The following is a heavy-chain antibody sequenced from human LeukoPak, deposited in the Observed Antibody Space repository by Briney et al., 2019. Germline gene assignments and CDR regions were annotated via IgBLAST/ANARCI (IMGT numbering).Heavy chain of an antibody. CDR3: ARGYYDLLTGHVVTYYFDY. CDR1: GYTLTELS. CDR2: INAGNGKA. V-gene: IGHV1-3*01. J-gene: IGHJ4*02. Sequence: ASVKVSCKVSGYTLTELSMHWVRQAPGKGLEWMGWINAGNGKANYSQKFRGRVTLTRDTSASTAYMELSSLRSADTAVYYCARGYYDLLTGHVVTYYFDYWGQGTLVTVSS. D-gene: IGHD3-9*01.